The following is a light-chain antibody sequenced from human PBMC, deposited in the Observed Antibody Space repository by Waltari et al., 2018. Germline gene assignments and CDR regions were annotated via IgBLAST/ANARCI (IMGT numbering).Light chain of an antibody. CDR1: QSISIN. CDR2: EAS. J-gene: IGKJ1*01. CDR3: QQFNDWPRT. Sequence: EVVMTQSPATLSVSQGERATLSCTASQSISINMVWDQQRPGQAPRLLIYEASMRATDIPARFSGSGSGTEFTLTISSVQSEDAAVYYCQQFNDWPRTFGQGTKVEIK. V-gene: IGKV3-15*01.